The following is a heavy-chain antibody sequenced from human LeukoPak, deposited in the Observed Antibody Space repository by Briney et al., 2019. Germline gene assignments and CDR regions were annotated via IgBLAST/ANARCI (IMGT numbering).Heavy chain of an antibody. CDR2: ISGSGGST. CDR3: AKRSLVEDGYNSGGLIYYFDY. V-gene: IGHV3-23*01. D-gene: IGHD5-24*01. Sequence: PGGSLRLSCAASGFTFSSYAMSWVRQAPGKGLEWVSAISGSGGSTYYADSVKGRFTISRDNSKNTLYLQMNSLRAEDTAVYYCAKRSLVEDGYNSGGLIYYFDYWGQGTLVTVSS. CDR1: GFTFSSYA. J-gene: IGHJ4*02.